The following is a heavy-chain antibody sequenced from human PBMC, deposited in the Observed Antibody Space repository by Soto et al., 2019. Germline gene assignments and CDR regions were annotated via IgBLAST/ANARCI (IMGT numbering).Heavy chain of an antibody. D-gene: IGHD6-13*01. V-gene: IGHV1-69*06. CDR2: IIPIFGTA. CDR1: GGTFISYA. J-gene: IGHJ5*02. Sequence: SAKVSFKASGGTFISYAINWVRQAPGQGLEWMGGIIPIFGTANYAQKFQGRVTITADKSTSTAYMELSSLRSEDTAVYYCARGSSWYDENWFDPWGQGTLVTVSS. CDR3: ARGSSWYDENWFDP.